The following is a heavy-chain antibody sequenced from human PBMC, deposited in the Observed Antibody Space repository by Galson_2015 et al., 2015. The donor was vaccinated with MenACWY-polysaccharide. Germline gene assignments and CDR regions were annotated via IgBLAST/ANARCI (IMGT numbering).Heavy chain of an antibody. J-gene: IGHJ5*02. V-gene: IGHV1-18*01. Sequence: SVKVSCKASGYTFYSYGISWVRQAPGQPLEWMGWISSYNGNIDYAQKFQGRVTMTSDTSTGIAYMEVRSLSSDDTAVYYCARRGEYCMNKSCWRWLVPWGQATLVPVSS. CDR3: ARRGEYCMNKSCWRWLVP. D-gene: IGHD2/OR15-2a*01. CDR2: ISSYNGNI. CDR1: GYTFYSYG.